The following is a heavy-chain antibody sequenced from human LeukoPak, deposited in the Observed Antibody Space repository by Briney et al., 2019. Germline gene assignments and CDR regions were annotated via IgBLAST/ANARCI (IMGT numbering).Heavy chain of an antibody. J-gene: IGHJ5*02. Sequence: GGSLRLSCAASGFTFSSFGMNWVRQAPGKGLEGVSAISGSGGSTYYADSVKGRFTISRDNSKNTLYLQMKSLRAEDTAEYYCAKGISYGSGSSAYYDAWGQGTLVTVSS. V-gene: IGHV3-23*01. CDR3: AKGISYGSGSSAYYDA. CDR1: GFTFSSFG. CDR2: ISGSGGST. D-gene: IGHD3-22*01.